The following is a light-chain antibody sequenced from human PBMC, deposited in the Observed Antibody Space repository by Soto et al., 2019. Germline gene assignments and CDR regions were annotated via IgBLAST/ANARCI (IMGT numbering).Light chain of an antibody. Sequence: THSYSRLSASVGEIVTINYRSSQSISGCLAWYQQKPGKAPKLLIYDSSSLETGVPSTLSGNGSPTEFTLTSSRLQSDDFAIYYCQHYNNYWTFGQGTKVDIK. V-gene: IGKV1-5*01. CDR2: DSS. CDR1: QSISGC. CDR3: QHYNNYWT. J-gene: IGKJ1*01.